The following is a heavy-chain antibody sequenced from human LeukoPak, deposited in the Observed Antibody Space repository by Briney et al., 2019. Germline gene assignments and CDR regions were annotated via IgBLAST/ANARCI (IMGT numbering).Heavy chain of an antibody. J-gene: IGHJ6*02. CDR2: INPSGGST. Sequence: ASVKVSCKASGYTFTGYYMHWVRQAPGQGLEWMGIINPSGGSTSYAQKFQGRVTMTRDTSTSTVYMELSSLRSEDTAVYYCARGGYSYGYSNYYYYYGMDVWGQGTTVTVSS. D-gene: IGHD5-18*01. CDR3: ARGGYSYGYSNYYYYYGMDV. CDR1: GYTFTGYY. V-gene: IGHV1-46*01.